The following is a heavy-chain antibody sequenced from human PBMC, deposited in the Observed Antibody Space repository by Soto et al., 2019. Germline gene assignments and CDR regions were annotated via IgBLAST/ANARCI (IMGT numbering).Heavy chain of an antibody. V-gene: IGHV1-69*12. Sequence: QVQLVQSGAEVKKPGSSVKVSCKASGGTFSSYAISWVRQAPGQGLEWMGGIIPIFGTANYAQKFQGRGTITADEATSTAYMELSSLRSEDTAVYYCARGRMAVVAAIRDYYYGMDVWGQGTTVTVSS. CDR3: ARGRMAVVAAIRDYYYGMDV. J-gene: IGHJ6*02. CDR1: GGTFSSYA. D-gene: IGHD2-15*01. CDR2: IIPIFGTA.